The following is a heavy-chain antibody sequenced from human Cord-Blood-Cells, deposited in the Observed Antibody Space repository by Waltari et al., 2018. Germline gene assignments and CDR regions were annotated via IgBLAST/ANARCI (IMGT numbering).Heavy chain of an antibody. CDR1: GGSISSSPYY. Sequence: QLQLQESGQGLVKPSETLSLTCTVSGGSISSSPYYWGWIRQPPGKGMEWIGRTYYIGRPYYNPSLKSRVTITLDPSKNQFSLKLSSVTDADTAVYYCASQTGDYYYYYYMDVWGKGTTVTVSS. D-gene: IGHD7-27*01. CDR3: ASQTGDYYYYYYMDV. J-gene: IGHJ6*03. CDR2: TYYIGRP. V-gene: IGHV4-39*01.